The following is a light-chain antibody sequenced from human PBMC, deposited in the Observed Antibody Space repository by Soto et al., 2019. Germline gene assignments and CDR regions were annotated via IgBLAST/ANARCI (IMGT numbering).Light chain of an antibody. CDR1: QSLRSN. Sequence: EIVMTQFPATLSVSPGERATLSCRASQSLRSNIAWYQQKPGQAARLLIYDSFTRATGIPARFSGSGSGTEFTLTISSLQSEDFAVYYCQQYNNWPRTFGQGTKVEIK. CDR2: DSF. V-gene: IGKV3-15*01. CDR3: QQYNNWPRT. J-gene: IGKJ1*01.